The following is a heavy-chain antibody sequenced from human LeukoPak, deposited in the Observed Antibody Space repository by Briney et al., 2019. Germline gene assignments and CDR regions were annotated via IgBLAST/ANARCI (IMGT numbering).Heavy chain of an antibody. D-gene: IGHD2-2*01. CDR1: GFTFSTYG. J-gene: IGHJ4*02. Sequence: GRSLRLSCAASGFTFSTYGMHWVRQSPGKGLQWVAVISYDGSNKYYADSVKGRFTISRDNSKNTLYLQMNSLRAEDTAVYYCANREYHLPALYWGQGTLVTVSS. CDR2: ISYDGSNK. V-gene: IGHV3-30*18. CDR3: ANREYHLPALY.